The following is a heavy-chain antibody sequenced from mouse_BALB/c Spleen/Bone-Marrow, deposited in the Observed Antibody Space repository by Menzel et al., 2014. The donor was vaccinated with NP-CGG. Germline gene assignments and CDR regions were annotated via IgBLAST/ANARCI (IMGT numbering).Heavy chain of an antibody. V-gene: IGHV1-4*01. Sequence: VHLAESGAALARLGASEKMSCKCSGYTFTGYTKHWVKQTPGQGLEWIGYINPTSGYANYDQKFKDKATLAADKSSSTAYMQLSSLTSEDSAVFNCARAMIVYWAMDYWGQGTSVTVSS. CDR1: GYTFTGYT. CDR3: ARAMIVYWAMDY. J-gene: IGHJ4*01. D-gene: IGHD2-3*01. CDR2: INPTSGYA.